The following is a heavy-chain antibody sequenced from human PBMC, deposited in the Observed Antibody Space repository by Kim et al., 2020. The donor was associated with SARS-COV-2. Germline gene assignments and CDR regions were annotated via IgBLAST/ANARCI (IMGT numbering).Heavy chain of an antibody. D-gene: IGHD1-1*01. CDR2: IDPTGTVT. J-gene: IGHJ6*02. CDR3: ARGWREHGFDV. V-gene: IGHV3-23*01. Sequence: GGSLRLSCAASGFTFNTYAMNWVRQAPGKGLEWVSAIDPTGTVTFYADSENGRFTIYRDDSESTLYLQMNSLRAEDTALYYCARGWREHGFDVWGLGTTVTVSS. CDR1: GFTFNTYA.